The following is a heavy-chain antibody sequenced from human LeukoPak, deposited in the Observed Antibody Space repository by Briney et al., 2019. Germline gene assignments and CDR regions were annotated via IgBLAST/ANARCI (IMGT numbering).Heavy chain of an antibody. D-gene: IGHD3-16*01. CDR2: INNNVAGT. CDR1: GFTFSSFP. Sequence: GGSLRLSCAASGFTFSSFPMSWFRRAPGKGRKGVSTINNNVAGTYSADSVKGRSTISRDNSYNTVSLQMTSLRDEDTGVYFCAKGLRTGVGPYMGYHYYMDVWGKGATVTVSS. CDR3: AKGLRTGVGPYMGYHYYMDV. V-gene: IGHV3-23*01. J-gene: IGHJ6*03.